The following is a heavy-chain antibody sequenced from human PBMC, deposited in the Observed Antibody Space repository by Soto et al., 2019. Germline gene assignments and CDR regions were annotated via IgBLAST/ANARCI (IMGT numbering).Heavy chain of an antibody. V-gene: IGHV3-23*01. CDR2: ISGIGGST. Sequence: VQLLESGGGLVQPGGSLRLSCAASGFAFTDYALSWVRRAPGKGLEWVATISGIGGSTYLADSVKGRLSISRDNSKNTVSLLMNSLRAEDTAVYFCARGSSGYISSWYYFDYWGRGTLVTVSS. D-gene: IGHD6-13*01. CDR3: ARGSSGYISSWYYFDY. J-gene: IGHJ4*02. CDR1: GFAFTDYA.